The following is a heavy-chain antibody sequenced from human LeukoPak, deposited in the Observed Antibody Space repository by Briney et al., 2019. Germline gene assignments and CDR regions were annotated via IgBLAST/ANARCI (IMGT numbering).Heavy chain of an antibody. CDR3: ARARRAGGFDP. V-gene: IGHV1-46*01. CDR2: INPSGGTT. Sequence: ASVNVSCTASGYTFTSYYMHWVRQAPGQGLEWMGIINPSGGTTSYAQKFQGRVTMTRDTSTSTVYMELSSLRSEDTAVYYCARARRAGGFDPWGQGTLVTVSS. J-gene: IGHJ5*02. CDR1: GYTFTSYY.